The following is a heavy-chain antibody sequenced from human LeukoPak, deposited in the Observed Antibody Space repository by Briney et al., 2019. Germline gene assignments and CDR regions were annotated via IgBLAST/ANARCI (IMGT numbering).Heavy chain of an antibody. D-gene: IGHD3-16*01. Sequence: GGSLRLSCATSGLTIFTYAMSWVRQSPGKGLEWVSSISGNDDKTYYADSVKGRFTISRDTSKNTLNLQMNSLRGEDTAIYYCARDWGYWGQGTLVAVSS. CDR1: GLTIFTYA. CDR3: ARDWGY. V-gene: IGHV3-23*01. CDR2: ISGNDDKT. J-gene: IGHJ4*02.